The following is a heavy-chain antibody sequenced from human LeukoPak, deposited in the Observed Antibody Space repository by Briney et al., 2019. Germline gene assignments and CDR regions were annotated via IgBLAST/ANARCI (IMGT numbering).Heavy chain of an antibody. J-gene: IGHJ3*02. CDR3: ARSSARNYDFWSGYGKASGAFDI. Sequence: SETLSLTCAVYGGSFSGYYWSWIRQPPGKGLEWIGEINHSGSTNYNPSLKSRVTTSVDTSKNQFSLKLSSVTAADTAVYYCARSSARNYDFWSGYGKASGAFDIWGQGTMVTVSS. CDR1: GGSFSGYY. V-gene: IGHV4-34*01. CDR2: INHSGST. D-gene: IGHD3-3*01.